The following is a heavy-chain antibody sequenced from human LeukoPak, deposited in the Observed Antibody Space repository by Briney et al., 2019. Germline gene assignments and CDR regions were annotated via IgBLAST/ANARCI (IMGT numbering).Heavy chain of an antibody. CDR2: IYYSGST. J-gene: IGHJ6*02. D-gene: IGHD6-13*01. CDR1: GGSINSYY. Sequence: SETLSLTCIVSGGSINSYYWSWVLQPPGKGLEWIGYIYYSGSTNYNPSLKSRVTFSVDTSKNEFSLKLTSVTAADTAVYYCARRAAFYYSLGVWGQGTTVTVSS. V-gene: IGHV4-59*01. CDR3: ARRAAFYYSLGV.